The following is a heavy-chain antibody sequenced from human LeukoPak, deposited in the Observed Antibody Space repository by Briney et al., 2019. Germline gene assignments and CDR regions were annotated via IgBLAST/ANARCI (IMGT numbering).Heavy chain of an antibody. Sequence: SVKVSCKASGGTFISYAISWVRQAPGQGLEWMGGIIPIFGTANYAQKFQGRVTITADESTSTAYMELSSLRSEDTAVYYCARDGGGPVAGKRFDYWGQGTLVTVSS. CDR3: ARDGGGPVAGKRFDY. V-gene: IGHV1-69*13. CDR2: IIPIFGTA. J-gene: IGHJ4*02. D-gene: IGHD6-19*01. CDR1: GGTFISYA.